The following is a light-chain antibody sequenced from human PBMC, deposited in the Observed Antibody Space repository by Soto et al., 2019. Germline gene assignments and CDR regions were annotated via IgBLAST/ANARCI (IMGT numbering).Light chain of an antibody. Sequence: QSALTQPASVSGSPGQSITISCTGTNSDVGGYNFVSWYQQHPGRAPKLMIYDVSNRPSGVSNRFSGSKSGNTASLTISGIQAEDEADYYCSSYTSTSVVFGGGTKVTVL. CDR1: NSDVGGYNF. J-gene: IGLJ2*01. CDR2: DVS. CDR3: SSYTSTSVV. V-gene: IGLV2-14*01.